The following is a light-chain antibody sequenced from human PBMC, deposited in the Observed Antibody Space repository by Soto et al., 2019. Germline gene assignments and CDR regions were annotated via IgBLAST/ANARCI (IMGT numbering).Light chain of an antibody. CDR2: LAS. J-gene: IGKJ2*01. Sequence: DIQMAQSPSSLSASVGDRVTITCRASQYISTYLNWYQQKPGKAPKLLIYLASTLHSGVPSRFSGTGSGTDFTLTISSLQPEDFATYYCQQSYSTPPDTFGQGTKLEIK. CDR1: QYISTY. CDR3: QQSYSTPPDT. V-gene: IGKV1-39*01.